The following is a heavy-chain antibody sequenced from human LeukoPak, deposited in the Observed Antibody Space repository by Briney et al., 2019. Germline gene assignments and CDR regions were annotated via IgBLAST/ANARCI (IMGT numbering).Heavy chain of an antibody. CDR2: IIPILGIA. CDR3: ASVLWFGGIFFDY. CDR1: GGTFSSYA. J-gene: IGHJ4*02. V-gene: IGHV1-69*04. Sequence: ASVKVSCKASGGTFSSYAISWVRQAPGQGLEWMGRIIPILGIANYAQKLQGRVTITADKSTSTAYMELSSLRSEDTAVYYCASVLWFGGIFFDYWGQGTLVTVSS. D-gene: IGHD3-10*01.